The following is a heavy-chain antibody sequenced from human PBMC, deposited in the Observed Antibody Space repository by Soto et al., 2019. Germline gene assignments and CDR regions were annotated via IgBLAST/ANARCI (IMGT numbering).Heavy chain of an antibody. CDR1: GFTFSSYA. CDR3: ARGAITIFGVGSFDY. D-gene: IGHD3-3*01. V-gene: IGHV3-30-3*01. CDR2: ISYDGSNK. Sequence: QVQLVESGGGVVQPGRSLRLSCAASGFTFSSYAMHWVRQAPGKGLEWVAVISYDGSNKYYADSVKGRFTISRDNSKNSLYLQMNSLRAEDTAVYYWARGAITIFGVGSFDYWGQGTLVTVSS. J-gene: IGHJ4*02.